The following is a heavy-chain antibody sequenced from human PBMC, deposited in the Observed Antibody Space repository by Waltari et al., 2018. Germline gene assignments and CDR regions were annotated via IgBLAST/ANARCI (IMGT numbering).Heavy chain of an antibody. CDR3: TSLEEVFLYYMNV. CDR1: GFTLSGSA. CDR2: VRSKANGFAI. V-gene: IGHV3-73*02. Sequence: EVQLVESGGGLVQPGGSLKLSCAASGFTLSGSAVAWVRQASGKGLEWVGRVRSKANGFAIAYAASVEGRFIISRDDSKNTAYLQMNSLKAEDTAVYYCTSLEEVFLYYMNVWGKGTTVTISS. D-gene: IGHD3-3*01. J-gene: IGHJ6*03.